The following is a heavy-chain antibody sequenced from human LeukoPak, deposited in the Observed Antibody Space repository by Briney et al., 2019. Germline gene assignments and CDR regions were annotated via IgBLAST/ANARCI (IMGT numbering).Heavy chain of an antibody. CDR1: GFTFSSYA. Sequence: GGSLRLSCAASGFTFSSYATHWVRQAPGKGLEYVSAISSNGGSTYYANSVKGRFTISRDNSKNTLYLQMGSLRAEDMAVYYCARTIAVAGSYYYYYGMDVWGQGTTVTVSS. CDR2: ISSNGGST. V-gene: IGHV3-64*01. D-gene: IGHD6-19*01. J-gene: IGHJ6*02. CDR3: ARTIAVAGSYYYYYGMDV.